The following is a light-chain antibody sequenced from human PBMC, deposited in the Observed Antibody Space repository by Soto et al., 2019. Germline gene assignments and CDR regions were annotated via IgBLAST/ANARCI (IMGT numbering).Light chain of an antibody. CDR1: QSVGSN. Sequence: EILLTQSPSTLPVSPGERATLSCRASQSVGSNLAWFQQKPGQAPRLLIYAASRRATGIPDRFSGSGSGTDFTLTITRLEPEDSAVYYCQQYGSSGTFGQGTKVDIK. CDR3: QQYGSSGT. J-gene: IGKJ1*01. V-gene: IGKV3-20*01. CDR2: AAS.